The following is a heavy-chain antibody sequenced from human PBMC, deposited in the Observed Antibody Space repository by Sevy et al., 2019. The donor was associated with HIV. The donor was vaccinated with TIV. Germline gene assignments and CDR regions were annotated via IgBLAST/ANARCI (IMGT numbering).Heavy chain of an antibody. CDR2: IYYNGHI. V-gene: IGHV4-59*08. J-gene: IGHJ4*02. CDR3: AGENAWGRGYS. Sequence: SETLSLTCAVSGGSITSLYWNWIRQPPGKGLEWITNIYYNGHINYNPSLKSRVTLSLDTSKNQFSLRLSSVTAADTAMYYCAGENAWGRGYSWGQGTLVTVSS. CDR1: GGSITSLY. D-gene: IGHD1-26*01.